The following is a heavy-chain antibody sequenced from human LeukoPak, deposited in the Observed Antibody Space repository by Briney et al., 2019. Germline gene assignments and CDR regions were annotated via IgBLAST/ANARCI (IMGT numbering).Heavy chain of an antibody. J-gene: IGHJ1*01. CDR2: INHSGST. D-gene: IGHD4-23*01. CDR3: AKSWGYAANSLHIQH. CDR1: GGSFSGYY. Sequence: SETLSLXCAVYGGSFSGYYWSWIRQPPGKGLEWIGEINHSGSTNYNPSLKSRVTISVDTSKNQFSLKLSSVTAADTAVYYCAKSWGYAANSLHIQHWGQGARVIVSA. V-gene: IGHV4-34*01.